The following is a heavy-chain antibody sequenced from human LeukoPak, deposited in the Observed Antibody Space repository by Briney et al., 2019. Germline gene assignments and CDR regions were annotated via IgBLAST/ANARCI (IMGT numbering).Heavy chain of an antibody. CDR3: ARSRVPDYYESSGYYYDY. J-gene: IGHJ4*02. V-gene: IGHV1-69*05. Sequence: SVKVSCKASGGTFSSYAISLVRQAPGQGLEWMGGIIPIFGTANYAQKFQGRVTITTDESTSTAYMELSSLRSEDTAVCYCARSRVPDYYESSGYYYDYWGQGTLVTVSS. D-gene: IGHD3-22*01. CDR2: IIPIFGTA. CDR1: GGTFSSYA.